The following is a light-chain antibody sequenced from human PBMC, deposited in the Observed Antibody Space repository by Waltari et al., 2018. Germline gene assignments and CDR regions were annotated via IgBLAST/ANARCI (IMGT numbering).Light chain of an antibody. CDR2: FNRDGSH. J-gene: IGLJ3*02. Sequence: LVPTQSPSASAHLGASVTLTCTLTRGYSSNVIAWLQQRRGQGPGYLMKFNRDGSHMNGYDIPGLFAASNSCTEYYLTISSRQSEDDADYYFQTGGHGTWVFGGWTKLTVL. CDR1: RGYSSNV. V-gene: IGLV4-69*01. CDR3: QTGGHGTWV.